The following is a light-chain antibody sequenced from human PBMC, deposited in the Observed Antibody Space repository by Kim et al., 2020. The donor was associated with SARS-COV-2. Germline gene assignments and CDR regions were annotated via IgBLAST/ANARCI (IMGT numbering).Light chain of an antibody. V-gene: IGLV10-54*01. CDR1: SNNVGNQG. J-gene: IGLJ3*02. CDR2: RNG. CDR3: SAWDSSLSAWV. Sequence: QNATLSCTGNSNNVGNQGAAWLQQHQGHPPKLVSYRNGNRPSGISGRLSASRSGNTAFLTIAGLQVEDEADYYCSAWDSSLSAWVFGGGTQLTVL.